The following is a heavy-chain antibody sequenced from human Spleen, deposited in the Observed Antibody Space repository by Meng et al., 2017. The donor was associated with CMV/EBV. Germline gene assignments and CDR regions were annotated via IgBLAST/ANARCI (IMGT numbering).Heavy chain of an antibody. Sequence: SETLSLTCTVSGGSVSSGSDYWTWIRQPPGKGLEWIGYIYYSGYTSYNPSLKSRVTISVDTSKNQFSLNLSSVNAADTAAYYCARDFMELRRGFYYYYYGMDVWGQGTTVTVSS. V-gene: IGHV4-61*01. CDR1: GGSVSSGSDY. D-gene: IGHD1-7*01. CDR2: IYYSGYT. CDR3: ARDFMELRRGFYYYYYGMDV. J-gene: IGHJ6*02.